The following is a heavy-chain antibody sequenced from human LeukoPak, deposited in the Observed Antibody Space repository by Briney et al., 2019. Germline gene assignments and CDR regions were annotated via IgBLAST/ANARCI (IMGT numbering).Heavy chain of an antibody. CDR2: INHSGST. J-gene: IGHJ5*02. CDR1: GGSFSGYY. Sequence: SQTLSLTCAVYGGSFSGYYWSWIRQPPEKGLEWIGEINHSGSTNYNPYLKGRATISVETTKNQFSLKLSSVTAADTAVYYCARVAHSSGGNLVVWFDPWGQGTLVTVSS. CDR3: ARVAHSSGGNLVVWFDP. D-gene: IGHD6-19*01. V-gene: IGHV4-34*01.